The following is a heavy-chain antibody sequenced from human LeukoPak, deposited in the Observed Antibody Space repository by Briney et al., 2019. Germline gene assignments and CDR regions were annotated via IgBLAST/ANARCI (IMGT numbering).Heavy chain of an antibody. V-gene: IGHV3-30*18. J-gene: IGHJ4*02. Sequence: PGGSLRLSCAASGFTFSSYGMHWVRQAPGKGLEWVAVISYDGSNKYYADSVKGRFTISRDNSKNTLYLQMNSLRAEDTAVYCCAKDRYYDSSGYYGVSYFDYWGQGTLVTVSS. CDR3: AKDRYYDSSGYYGVSYFDY. CDR1: GFTFSSYG. CDR2: ISYDGSNK. D-gene: IGHD3-22*01.